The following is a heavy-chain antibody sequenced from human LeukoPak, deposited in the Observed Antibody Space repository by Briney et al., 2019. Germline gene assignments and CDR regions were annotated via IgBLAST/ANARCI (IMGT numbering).Heavy chain of an antibody. J-gene: IGHJ4*02. CDR2: IKSKTDGGTT. D-gene: IGHD6-19*01. V-gene: IGHV3-15*01. Sequence: GGPLRLSCAASGFTFSNAWMSWVRQAPGKGLEWVGRIKSKTDGGTTDYAAPVKGRFTISSEDSKNTLYLQMNSLKNEDTAVYYCTTWWQWLRAYWGQGTLVTVSS. CDR3: TTWWQWLRAY. CDR1: GFTFSNAW.